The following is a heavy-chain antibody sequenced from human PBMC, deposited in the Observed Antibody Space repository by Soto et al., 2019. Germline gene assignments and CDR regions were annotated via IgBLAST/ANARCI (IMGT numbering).Heavy chain of an antibody. CDR3: ARQGGQTYWYFDL. CDR2: IYYSGST. Sequence: PSETLSLTCTVSGGSISGYYWSWIRQPPGKGLEWIGYIYYSGSTNYNPSLKSRVTISVDTSKNQFSLNLSSVTAADTAVYFCARQGGQTYWYFDLWGRGTLVTVSS. J-gene: IGHJ2*01. CDR1: GGSISGYY. V-gene: IGHV4-59*08. D-gene: IGHD3-16*01.